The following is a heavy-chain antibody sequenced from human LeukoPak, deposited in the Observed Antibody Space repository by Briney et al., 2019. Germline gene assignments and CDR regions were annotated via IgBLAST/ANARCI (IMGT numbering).Heavy chain of an antibody. CDR2: ISGSGGST. CDR3: AKAPSDSYYYYYGMDV. CDR1: GFTFSSYA. J-gene: IGHJ6*02. V-gene: IGHV3-23*01. D-gene: IGHD5-18*01. Sequence: GGSLRLSCAASGFTFSSYAMTWVRQAPGKGLEWVSAISGSGGSTYYADSVKGRFSISRDSSKNTLYLQMNSLRAEDTAVYYCAKAPSDSYYYYYGMDVWGQGTTVTVSS.